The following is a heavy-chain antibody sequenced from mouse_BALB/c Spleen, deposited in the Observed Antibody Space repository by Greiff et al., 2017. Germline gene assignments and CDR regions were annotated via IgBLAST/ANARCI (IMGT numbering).Heavy chain of an antibody. D-gene: IGHD2-1*01. V-gene: IGHV3-8*02. CDR2: ISYSGST. CDR1: GDSITSGY. J-gene: IGHJ3*01. CDR3: ARYYYGNSEFAY. Sequence: VQLKESGPSLVKPSQTLSLTCSVTGDSITSGYWNWIRKFPGNKLEYMGYISYSGSTYYNPSLKSRISITRDTSKNQYYLQLNSVTTEDTATYYCARYYYGNSEFAYWGQGTLVTVSA.